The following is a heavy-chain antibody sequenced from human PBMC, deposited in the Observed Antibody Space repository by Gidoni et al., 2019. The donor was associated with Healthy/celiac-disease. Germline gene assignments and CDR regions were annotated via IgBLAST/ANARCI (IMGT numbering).Heavy chain of an antibody. J-gene: IGHJ2*01. CDR3: ARLSVAGTVDWYFDL. Sequence: QLQLQESGPGLVKPSETLSLTCTVSGGSISSSSYYWGWVRQPPGKGLEWIGSIYYSGSTYYNPSLKSRVTISVDTSKNQFSLKLSSVTAADTAVYYCARLSVAGTVDWYFDLWGRGTLVTVSS. V-gene: IGHV4-39*01. D-gene: IGHD6-19*01. CDR2: IYYSGST. CDR1: GGSISSSSYY.